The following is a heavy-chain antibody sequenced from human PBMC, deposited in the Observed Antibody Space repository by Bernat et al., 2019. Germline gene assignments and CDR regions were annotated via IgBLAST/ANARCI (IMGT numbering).Heavy chain of an antibody. CDR3: AVGAPREITIFGVVHRRVDAFDI. J-gene: IGHJ3*02. V-gene: IGHV1-24*01. D-gene: IGHD3-3*01. Sequence: QVQLVQSGAEVKKPGASVKVSCKVSGYTLTELSMHWVRQAPGKGLEWMGGFDPEDGETIYAQKFQGRVTMTEDTSTDTAYMELSSLRSEDTAVYYCAVGAPREITIFGVVHRRVDAFDICGQGTMVTVSP. CDR2: FDPEDGET. CDR1: GYTLTELS.